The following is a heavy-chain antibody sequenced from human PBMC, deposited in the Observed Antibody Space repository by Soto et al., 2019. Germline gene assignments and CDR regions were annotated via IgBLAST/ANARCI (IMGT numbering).Heavy chain of an antibody. J-gene: IGHJ4*02. Sequence: SETLSLTCAVSGGSISSSNWWSWVRQPPGKGLEWIGEIYHSGSTNYNPSLKSRVTISVDKSKNQFSLKLSPVTAAVTAVYYCARASTYYDLWSGSHHYCFDYWDQVTLVTVSS. CDR3: ARASTYYDLWSGSHHYCFDY. V-gene: IGHV4-4*02. D-gene: IGHD3-3*01. CDR1: GGSISSSNW. CDR2: IYHSGST.